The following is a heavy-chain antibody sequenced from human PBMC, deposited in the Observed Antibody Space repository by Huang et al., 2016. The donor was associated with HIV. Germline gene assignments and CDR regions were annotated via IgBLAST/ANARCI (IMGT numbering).Heavy chain of an antibody. CDR3: ARGLWALIARDYYFNS. Sequence: QVQLQESGPGLVKPSQTLSLTCSVSGVSIGSGGHYWSWIRQPPGKGLEWIGQIYYSGSSHYNPSLKSRVSMSVDTSKNQFSLKLNSVTAADTADYYWARGLWALIARDYYFNSWGQGTLVTVSS. CDR1: GVSIGSGGHY. J-gene: IGHJ4*02. D-gene: IGHD2-21*01. CDR2: IYYSGSS. V-gene: IGHV4-30-4*08.